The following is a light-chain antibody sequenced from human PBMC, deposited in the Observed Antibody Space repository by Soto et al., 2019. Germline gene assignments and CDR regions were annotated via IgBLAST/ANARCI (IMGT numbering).Light chain of an antibody. CDR3: QQYGSTPWT. CDR1: QSVSRNY. Sequence: EIVLTQSPGTLSLSPGERATLSCRASQSVSRNYLAWYQQKPGQAPRLLIYSASSRATGIPDRFSGSGSGTDFTLTISRVEPEDFAVYYCQQYGSTPWTFGQGTKVEIK. J-gene: IGKJ1*01. V-gene: IGKV3-20*01. CDR2: SAS.